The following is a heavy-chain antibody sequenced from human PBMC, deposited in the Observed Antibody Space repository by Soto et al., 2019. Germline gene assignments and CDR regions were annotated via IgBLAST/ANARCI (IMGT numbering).Heavy chain of an antibody. D-gene: IGHD2-2*01. V-gene: IGHV1-46*01. CDR3: ARGYCSSTSCHDPFSSYYCGMDV. Sequence: ASVKVSCKASGYTFTSYYMHWVRQAPGQGLEWMGIINPSGGSTSYAQKFQGRVTMTRDTSTSTVCMELSSLRSEDTAVYYCARGYCSSTSCHDPFSSYYCGMDVWGQGTTVTVSS. CDR1: GYTFTSYY. J-gene: IGHJ6*02. CDR2: INPSGGST.